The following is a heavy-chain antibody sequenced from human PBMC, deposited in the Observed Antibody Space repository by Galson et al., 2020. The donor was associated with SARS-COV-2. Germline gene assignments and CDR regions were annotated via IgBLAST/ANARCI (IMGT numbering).Heavy chain of an antibody. J-gene: IGHJ2*01. CDR3: ARLGESGCLTGGPYWYFDL. D-gene: IGHD3-3*01. CDR1: GYSFTTYW. Sequence: GESLKISCKGSGYSFTTYWIAWVRQMPGKGLEWMGIICPGDSDIRYIPSFQGQVTISADKSISTAYLQWSSLKASDSAIYYCARLGESGCLTGGPYWYFDLWGRGTLVTVSS. V-gene: IGHV5-51*01. CDR2: ICPGDSDI.